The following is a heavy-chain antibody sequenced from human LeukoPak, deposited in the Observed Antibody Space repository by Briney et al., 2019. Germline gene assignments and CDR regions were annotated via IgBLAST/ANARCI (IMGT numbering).Heavy chain of an antibody. J-gene: IGHJ6*03. CDR1: GGTFSSYA. V-gene: IGHV1-2*02. CDR3: ARHGDYYYYMDV. D-gene: IGHD3-3*01. Sequence: ASVKVSCKASGGTFSSYAISWVRQAPGQGLEWMGWINPNSGGTNYAQKFQGRVTMTRDTSISTAYMELSRLRSDDTAVYYCARHGDYYYYMDVWGKGTTVTVSS. CDR2: INPNSGGT.